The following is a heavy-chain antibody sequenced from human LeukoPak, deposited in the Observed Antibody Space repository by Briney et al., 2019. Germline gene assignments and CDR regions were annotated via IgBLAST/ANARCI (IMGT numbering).Heavy chain of an antibody. CDR1: GGTFSSYA. J-gene: IGHJ6*03. V-gene: IGHV1-69*05. CDR3: ASSYGGNDYYYYYMDV. CDR2: IIPIFGTA. Sequence: SVKVSCKASGGTFSSYAISWVRQAPGQGLEWMGGIIPIFGTANYAQKFQGRVTITTDESTSTAYMELSSLRSEDTAVYYCASSYGGNDYYYYYMDVWGKGTTVTVSS. D-gene: IGHD4-23*01.